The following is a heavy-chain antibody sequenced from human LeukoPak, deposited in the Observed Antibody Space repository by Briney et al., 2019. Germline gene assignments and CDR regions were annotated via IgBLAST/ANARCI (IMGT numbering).Heavy chain of an antibody. Sequence: PGRSLRLSCAASGFTFSSYGMHWVRQAPGKGLEWVAVISYDGSNKYYADSVKGRFTISRDNSKNTLYLQMNSLRAEDTAVYYCAKDIDDYGGNETDYWGQGTLVTVSS. J-gene: IGHJ4*02. CDR2: ISYDGSNK. V-gene: IGHV3-30*18. CDR3: AKDIDDYGGNETDY. D-gene: IGHD4-23*01. CDR1: GFTFSSYG.